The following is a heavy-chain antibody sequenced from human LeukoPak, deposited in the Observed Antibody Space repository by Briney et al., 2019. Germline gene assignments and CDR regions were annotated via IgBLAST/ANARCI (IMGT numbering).Heavy chain of an antibody. J-gene: IGHJ4*02. D-gene: IGHD3-22*01. V-gene: IGHV3-7*01. CDR3: AREGGDFGYDSSGYFDY. CDR2: IKQDGSEK. CDR1: GFTFSSYW. Sequence: GGSLRLSCAASGFTFSSYWMSWVRQAPGKGLEGVANIKQDGSEKYYVDSVKGRFTISRDNAKNSLYLQMNSLRAEDTAVYYCAREGGDFGYDSSGYFDYWGQGTLVTVSS.